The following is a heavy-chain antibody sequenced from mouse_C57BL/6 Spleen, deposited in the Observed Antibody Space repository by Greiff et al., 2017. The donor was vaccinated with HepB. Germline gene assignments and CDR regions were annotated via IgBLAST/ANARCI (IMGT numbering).Heavy chain of an antibody. J-gene: IGHJ4*01. Sequence: QVHVKQPGAELVRPGSSVKLSCKASGYTFTSYWMHWVKQRPIQGLEWIGNIDPSDSETHYNQKFKDKATLTVDKSSSTAYMQLSSLTSEDSAVYYCAIIYYDYDYAMDYWGQGTSVTVSS. V-gene: IGHV1-52*01. CDR1: GYTFTSYW. CDR2: IDPSDSET. CDR3: AIIYYDYDYAMDY. D-gene: IGHD2-4*01.